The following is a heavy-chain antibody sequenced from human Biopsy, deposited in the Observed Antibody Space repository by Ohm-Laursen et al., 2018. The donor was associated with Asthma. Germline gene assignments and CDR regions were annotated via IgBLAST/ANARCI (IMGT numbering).Heavy chain of an antibody. CDR2: VHSTGST. CDR3: ARATSSWSQSGPHYFDH. V-gene: IGHV4-59*01. J-gene: IGHJ4*02. CDR1: PGSINDYY. Sequence: GTLSLTCTVSPGSINDYYWNWIRQFPGKGLEWIGYVHSTGSTRFNPSLKSRLTISVDTSVDQVSLKLTSVTAADTAVYYCARATSSWSQSGPHYFDHWGQGTLVTVSS. D-gene: IGHD2-2*01.